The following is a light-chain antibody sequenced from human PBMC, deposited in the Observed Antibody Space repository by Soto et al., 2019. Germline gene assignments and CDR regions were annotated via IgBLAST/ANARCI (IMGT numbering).Light chain of an antibody. CDR2: AAC. CDR1: QDITSW. J-gene: IGKJ4*01. Sequence: IQMTQPPSSLSASVGDRVTITFRASQDITSWLAWHQQNPEKAAKSLIYAACSLQSGVPLRFSGSGSGTDFTLTISSRQPEDVANYYCQEYNSYPLTVGGGTKVDIK. V-gene: IGKV1D-16*01. CDR3: QEYNSYPLT.